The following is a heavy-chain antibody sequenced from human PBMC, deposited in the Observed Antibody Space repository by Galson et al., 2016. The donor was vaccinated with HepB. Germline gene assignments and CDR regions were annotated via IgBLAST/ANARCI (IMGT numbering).Heavy chain of an antibody. D-gene: IGHD2-8*01. CDR3: ARHRRYCTNGVCYPGAFDI. Sequence: QSGAEVKKPGESLKISCKGSGYSFTSYWIDWVRQMPGKGLEWMGIIYPGDSDTRYSPSFQGQVTISADKSINTAYLQWSSLTASATAMYYCARHRRYCTNGVCYPGAFDIWGPGTMVTVSS. J-gene: IGHJ3*02. V-gene: IGHV5-51*01. CDR2: IYPGDSDT. CDR1: GYSFTSYW.